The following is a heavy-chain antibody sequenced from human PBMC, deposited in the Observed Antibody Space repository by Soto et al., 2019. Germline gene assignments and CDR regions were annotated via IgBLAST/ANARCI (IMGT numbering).Heavy chain of an antibody. J-gene: IGHJ6*02. V-gene: IGHV4-59*01. D-gene: IGHD3-9*01. CDR1: GGYISSYY. CDR2: IYYSGST. Sequence: SETLSLTCTVSGGYISSYYWSWIRQPPGKGLEWIGYIYYSGSTNYNPSLKSRVTISVDTSKNQFSLKLSSVTAADTAVYYCARVSADYDILTGYYVYYYYGMDVWGQGTTVTVSS. CDR3: ARVSADYDILTGYYVYYYYGMDV.